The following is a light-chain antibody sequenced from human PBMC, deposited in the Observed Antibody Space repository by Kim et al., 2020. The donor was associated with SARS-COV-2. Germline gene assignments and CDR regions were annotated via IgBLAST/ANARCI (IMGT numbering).Light chain of an antibody. CDR2: DAT. CDR1: QTINNK. CDR3: QQSNDWPPLT. Sequence: SPGKRATLPCRASQTINNKLVWYQHKPGQAPRLLIYDATTRATGVPARFIGSGSETDFTLTISSLQSEDFAVYYCQQSNDWPPLTFGQGTKVDIK. V-gene: IGKV3-15*01. J-gene: IGKJ1*01.